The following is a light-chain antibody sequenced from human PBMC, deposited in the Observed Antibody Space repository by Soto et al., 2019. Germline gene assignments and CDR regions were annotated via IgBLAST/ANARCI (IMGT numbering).Light chain of an antibody. J-gene: IGKJ1*01. CDR1: QIFDSSF. V-gene: IGKV3-20*01. CDR3: QQYMSSVT. Sequence: EIVLTQSPGSLSLSPGERATLSCRASQIFDSSFFAWYQKRPGQAPRLLIYGASKRATGIPDRFSGSGSGTDFTLTISRLEPEDFAVYYCQQYMSSVTFGQGTKVEIK. CDR2: GAS.